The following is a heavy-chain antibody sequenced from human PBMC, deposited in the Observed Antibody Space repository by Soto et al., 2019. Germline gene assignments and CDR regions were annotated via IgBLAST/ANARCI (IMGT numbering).Heavy chain of an antibody. CDR1: GGSFSGYY. CDR2: INHSGST. J-gene: IGHJ4*02. V-gene: IGHV4-34*01. CDR3: ARGRGVTRFFDY. D-gene: IGHD2-21*02. Sequence: QVQLQQWGAELLKPSETLSLTCAVYGGSFSGYYWSWIRQPPGKGLEWIGEINHSGSTNYNPSLKSRVTISVDTSKNQFSLKLSSVTAADTAVYYCARGRGVTRFFDYWGQGTLVTVSS.